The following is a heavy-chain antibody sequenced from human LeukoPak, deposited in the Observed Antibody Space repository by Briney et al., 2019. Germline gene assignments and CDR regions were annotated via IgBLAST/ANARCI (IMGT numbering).Heavy chain of an antibody. CDR1: GGSISSSTYY. V-gene: IGHV4-39*01. CDR2: IYYSGST. CDR3: ARLHHIAVVTTYFQD. J-gene: IGHJ1*01. Sequence: SETLSLTCTVSGGSISSSTYYWGWIRQPPGKGLEWIGTIYYSGSTYYNPSLKSRVTISVDTAKNQFSLKLISMTAADTAVYYCARLHHIAVVTTYFQDWGQGTLVTVSS. D-gene: IGHD2-21*02.